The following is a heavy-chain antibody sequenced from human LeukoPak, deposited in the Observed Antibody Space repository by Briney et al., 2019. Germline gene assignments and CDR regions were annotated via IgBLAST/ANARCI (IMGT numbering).Heavy chain of an antibody. CDR1: GFTFSSYS. J-gene: IGHJ6*04. CDR2: ISSSSSYI. V-gene: IGHV3-21*01. Sequence: GGSLKLSCAAPGFTFSSYSMNWVRQAPGKGLEWVSSISSSSSYIYYADSVKGRFTISRDNAKNSLYLQMNSLRAEDTAVYYCARNRGVGAKQTTDMDVWGKGTTVTVSS. CDR3: ARNRGVGAKQTTDMDV. D-gene: IGHD1-26*01.